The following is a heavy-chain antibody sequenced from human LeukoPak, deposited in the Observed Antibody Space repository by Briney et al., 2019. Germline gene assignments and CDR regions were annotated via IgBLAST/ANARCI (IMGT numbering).Heavy chain of an antibody. V-gene: IGHV3-48*03. J-gene: IGHJ4*02. CDR1: GFTFSSYE. Sequence: GGSLRLSCAASGFTFSSYEMNWVRQAPGKGLEWVSYISSSGSTIYYADSVKGRFTISRDNSKNTLYLQMNSLRAEDTAVYYCAKDQRRYCSGGSCYLFDYWGQGTLVTVSS. D-gene: IGHD2-15*01. CDR3: AKDQRRYCSGGSCYLFDY. CDR2: ISSSGSTI.